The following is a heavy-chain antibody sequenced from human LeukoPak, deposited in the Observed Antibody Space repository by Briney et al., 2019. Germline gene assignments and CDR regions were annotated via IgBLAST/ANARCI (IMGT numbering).Heavy chain of an antibody. CDR3: ARDRTRTGYSSGWYHDY. CDR1: GYTFTSYD. Sequence: ASVKVSCKASGYTFTSYDINWVRQATGQGLEWMGWMNPNSGNTGYAQKFQGRVTMTRNTSISTAYMEPSSLRSEDTAVYYCARDRTRTGYSSGWYHDYWGQGTLVTVSS. J-gene: IGHJ4*02. CDR2: MNPNSGNT. V-gene: IGHV1-8*01. D-gene: IGHD6-19*01.